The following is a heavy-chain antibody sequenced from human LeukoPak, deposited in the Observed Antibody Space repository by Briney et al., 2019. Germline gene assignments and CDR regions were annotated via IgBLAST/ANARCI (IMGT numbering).Heavy chain of an antibody. V-gene: IGHV1-69*05. CDR1: GGTFSSYA. D-gene: IGHD6-13*01. Sequence: ASVKVSCKASGGTFSSYAISWVRQAPGQGLEWMGGIIPIFGIANYAQKFQGRVTITTDESTSTAYMELSSLRSEDTAVYYCARESGGSSWRENWFDPWGQGTLVTVSS. J-gene: IGHJ5*02. CDR3: ARESGGSSWRENWFDP. CDR2: IIPIFGIA.